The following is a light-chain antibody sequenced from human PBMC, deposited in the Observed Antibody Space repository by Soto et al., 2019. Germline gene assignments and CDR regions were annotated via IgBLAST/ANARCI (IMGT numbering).Light chain of an antibody. CDR1: SSNIGSNY. V-gene: IGLV1-47*01. Sequence: QSVLTQPPSASGTPGQRVTIPCSGSSSNIGSNYVYWYQQLPGTVPQLLIYRNSERPSGVPDRFSGSKSGTSASLAISGRRSEDEADYYCAAWDASLSGVVFGGGTKLTVL. CDR3: AAWDASLSGVV. J-gene: IGLJ2*01. CDR2: RNS.